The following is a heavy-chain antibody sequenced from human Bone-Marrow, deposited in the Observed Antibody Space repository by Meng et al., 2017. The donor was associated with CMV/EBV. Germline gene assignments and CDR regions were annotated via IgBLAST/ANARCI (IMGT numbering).Heavy chain of an antibody. CDR1: GGTFSSYA. V-gene: IGHV1-69*05. CDR3: ASANYCSSTSCYNS. CDR2: IIPIFGTA. D-gene: IGHD2-2*01. Sequence: SVKDSCKASGGTFSSYAISWVRQAPGQGLEWMGGIIPIFGTANYAQKFQGRVTITTDESTSTAYMELSSLRSEDTAVYYCASANYCSSTSCYNSWGQGTLVTVSS. J-gene: IGHJ4*02.